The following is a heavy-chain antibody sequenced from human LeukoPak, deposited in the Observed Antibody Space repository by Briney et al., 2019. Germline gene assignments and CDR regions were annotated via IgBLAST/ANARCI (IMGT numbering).Heavy chain of an antibody. CDR1: GFTFSSYA. V-gene: IGHV3-23*01. CDR2: ISGSGGNT. D-gene: IGHD3-3*01. Sequence: PGGSLRLSCAASGFTFSSYAMSWVRQAPGKGLEWVSAISGSGGNTYYADSVKGRFTISRDNSKNTLYLQMNSLRAEDTAVYYCATTPPPNTIFGVVRDFDYWGQGTLVTVSS. J-gene: IGHJ4*02. CDR3: ATTPPPNTIFGVVRDFDY.